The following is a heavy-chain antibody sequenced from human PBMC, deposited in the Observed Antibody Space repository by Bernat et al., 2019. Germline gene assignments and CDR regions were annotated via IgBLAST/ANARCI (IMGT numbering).Heavy chain of an antibody. V-gene: IGHV3-15*07. CDR3: TTPMTTVTTGYYYYYGMDV. CDR1: AFSFSNAW. Sequence: EVHLVESGGGLVKPGGSLRLSCADSAFSFSNAWMNWVRQAPGKGLEWVGRIKSKTDGGTTDYAAPVKGRFTISRDDSKNTLYLQMNSLKTEDTAVYYCTTPMTTVTTGYYYYYGMDVWGQGTTVTVSS. CDR2: IKSKTDGGTT. D-gene: IGHD4-17*01. J-gene: IGHJ6*02.